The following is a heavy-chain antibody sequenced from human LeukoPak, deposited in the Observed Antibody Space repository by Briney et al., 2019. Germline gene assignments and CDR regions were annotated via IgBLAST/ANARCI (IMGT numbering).Heavy chain of an antibody. J-gene: IGHJ4*02. CDR2: MNPKSGNT. D-gene: IGHD3-10*01. CDR3: ARGLGPYYYGSGSYYNGGY. V-gene: IGHV1-8*01. CDR1: GYTFTRYD. Sequence: GASVKVSCKASGYTFTRYDINWVRQATGQGLEWMGWMNPKSGNTGYAQKFQGRVTMTRNTSISTAYMELSSLRSEDTAVYYCARGLGPYYYGSGSYYNGGYWGQGTLVTVSS.